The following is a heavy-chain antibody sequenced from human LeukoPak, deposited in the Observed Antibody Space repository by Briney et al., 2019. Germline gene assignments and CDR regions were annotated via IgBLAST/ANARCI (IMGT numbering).Heavy chain of an antibody. Sequence: PSETLSLTCAVYGGSFSGYYRSWLRQPPGKGLEWIGEINHSGSTNYNPSLKSRVTISVDTSKNQFSLKLSSVTAADTAVYYCASLPRPNCSSTSRYELDVWGKGTTVTVSS. V-gene: IGHV4-34*01. D-gene: IGHD2-2*01. CDR2: INHSGST. J-gene: IGHJ6*04. CDR1: GGSFSGYY. CDR3: ASLPRPNCSSTSRYELDV.